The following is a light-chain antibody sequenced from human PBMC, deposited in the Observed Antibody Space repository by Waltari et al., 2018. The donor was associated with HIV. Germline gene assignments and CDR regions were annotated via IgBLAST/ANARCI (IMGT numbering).Light chain of an antibody. Sequence: QSALTQPASVSGSPGQSITISCTGTSGDVGGYNFVSWYQKHPGKAPKLIIYNVNSPPSGVSIRFSGSRSANTASLTISGLQAEDEADYFCSSYTSSGPRYVLFGGGTRLTVL. V-gene: IGLV2-14*03. CDR1: SGDVGGYNF. CDR3: SSYTSSGPRYVL. CDR2: NVN. J-gene: IGLJ2*01.